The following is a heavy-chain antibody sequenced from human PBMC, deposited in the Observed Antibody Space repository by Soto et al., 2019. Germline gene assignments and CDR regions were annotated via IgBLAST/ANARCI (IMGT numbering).Heavy chain of an antibody. J-gene: IGHJ4*02. CDR3: ARILSSGYYQSSLNFDY. Sequence: PSETLSLTCTVSGGSISSYYWSWIRQPPGKGLEWIGYIYYSGSTNYNPSLKSRVTISVDTSKNQFSLKLSSVTAADTAVYYCARILSSGYYQSSLNFDYWGQGTLVTVSS. V-gene: IGHV4-59*01. CDR1: GGSISSYY. D-gene: IGHD3-22*01. CDR2: IYYSGST.